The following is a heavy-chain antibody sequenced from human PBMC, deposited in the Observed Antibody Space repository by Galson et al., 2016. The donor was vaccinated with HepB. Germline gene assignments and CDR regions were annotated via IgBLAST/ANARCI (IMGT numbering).Heavy chain of an antibody. CDR2: ISTRRTT. CDR3: AKERLVRRIFDH. V-gene: IGHV3-23*01. Sequence: SLRLSCAASGFVFSNSGLSWVRQAPGKGLEWVASISTRRTTYYSDSVQGRFTISRDNSNNTLYLQMNGLRAEDTAVYYCAKERLVRRIFDHWGQGTLLTVPS. D-gene: IGHD1-1*01. CDR1: GFVFSNSG. J-gene: IGHJ4*02.